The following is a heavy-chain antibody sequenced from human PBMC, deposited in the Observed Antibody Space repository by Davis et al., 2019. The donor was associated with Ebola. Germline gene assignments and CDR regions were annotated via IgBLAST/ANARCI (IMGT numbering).Heavy chain of an antibody. CDR2: IYYSGST. Sequence: SETLSLTCTVSGGSISSYYWSWIRQPPGKGLEWIGYIYYSGSTNYNPSLKSRVTISVDTSKNQFSLKLSSVTAADTAVYYCARDPSIAAAGTGFDYWGQGTLVTVSS. J-gene: IGHJ4*02. V-gene: IGHV4-59*01. CDR3: ARDPSIAAAGTGFDY. D-gene: IGHD6-13*01. CDR1: GGSISSYY.